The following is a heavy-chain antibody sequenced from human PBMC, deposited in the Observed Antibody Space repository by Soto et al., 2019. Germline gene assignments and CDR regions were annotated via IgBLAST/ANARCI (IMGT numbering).Heavy chain of an antibody. V-gene: IGHV4-31*02. J-gene: IGHJ4*01. CDR3: ASGTQHTDRGGYLDF. D-gene: IGHD3-22*01. Sequence: ISKYPGKGLEWIGYIHYSGSNYHNPSLKSRVTISLDTSRNQIYLKLSSVTDADTAIYYCASGTQHTDRGGYLDFWGQGPLGTV. CDR2: IHYSGSN.